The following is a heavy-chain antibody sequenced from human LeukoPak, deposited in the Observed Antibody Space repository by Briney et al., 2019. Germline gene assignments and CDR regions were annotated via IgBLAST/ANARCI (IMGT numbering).Heavy chain of an antibody. CDR1: GGSISSGDYY. Sequence: PSETLSLTCTVSGGSISSGDYYWSWIRQPPGKGLEWIGYIYYSGSTYYNPSLKSRVTISVDTSKNRFSLKLSSVTAADTAVYYCARDRGGSQLRDGAFDIWGQGTMVTVSS. J-gene: IGHJ3*02. CDR3: ARDRGGSQLRDGAFDI. CDR2: IYYSGST. D-gene: IGHD1-26*01. V-gene: IGHV4-30-4*01.